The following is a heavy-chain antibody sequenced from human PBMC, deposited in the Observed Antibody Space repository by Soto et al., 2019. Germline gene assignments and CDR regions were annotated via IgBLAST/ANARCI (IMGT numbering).Heavy chain of an antibody. D-gene: IGHD6-13*01. Sequence: WWSLRLSCSASVFTFSSYAMHWVRQAPGKGLEWVAVISYDGSNKYYADSVKGRFTISRDNSKNTLYLQMNSLRAEDTAVYYCARDGPWDAAAGTDDYGMDVWGQGTTVTVSS. CDR3: ARDGPWDAAAGTDDYGMDV. J-gene: IGHJ6*02. V-gene: IGHV3-30-3*01. CDR1: VFTFSSYA. CDR2: ISYDGSNK.